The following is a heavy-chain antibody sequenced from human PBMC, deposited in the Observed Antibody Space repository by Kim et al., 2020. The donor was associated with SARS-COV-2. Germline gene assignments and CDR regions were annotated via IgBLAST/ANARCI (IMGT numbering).Heavy chain of an antibody. CDR2: ISSSGSTI. Sequence: GALRLSCAASGFTFSDYFISWIRQAPGKGLEWVSYISSSGSTIYYADFVKGRFTISRDNANNSLYLQMNSLRAEDTAVYFCAREAVAAGYESYFYYWGQVSLLTVSS. CDR3: AREAVAAGYESYFYY. D-gene: IGHD2-15*01. CDR1: GFTFSDYF. V-gene: IGHV3-11*01. J-gene: IGHJ4*02.